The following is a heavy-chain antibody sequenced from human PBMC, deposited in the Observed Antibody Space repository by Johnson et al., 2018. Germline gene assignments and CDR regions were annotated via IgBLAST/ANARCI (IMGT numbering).Heavy chain of an antibody. CDR3: AKSSSGWYTYYYYMDV. CDR1: GFTFSSYA. J-gene: IGHJ6*03. V-gene: IGHV3-30-3*02. CDR2: ISYDGSNK. D-gene: IGHD6-19*01. Sequence: QVQLQQSGGGVVQPGRSLRLSCAASGFTFSSYAMHWVRQAPGKGLEWVAVISYDGSNKYYADSVKGRFTISRDNSKNTLYLQMNSLRAEDTAVYYCAKSSSGWYTYYYYMDVWGKGTTVTVSS.